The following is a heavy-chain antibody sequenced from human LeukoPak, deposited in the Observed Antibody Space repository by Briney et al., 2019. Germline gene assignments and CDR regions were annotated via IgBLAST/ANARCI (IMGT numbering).Heavy chain of an antibody. J-gene: IGHJ4*02. D-gene: IGHD3-22*01. V-gene: IGHV3-66*01. Sequence: PGGSLRLSCAASGFTVSSNYMSWVRQAPGKGLEWVSVIYNGGSTYYADSVKGRFTISRDNSKNTLYLQMNSLRAEDTAVYYCAKVRGEYYDSSGYYDYWGQGTLVTVSS. CDR3: AKVRGEYYDSSGYYDY. CDR2: IYNGGST. CDR1: GFTVSSNY.